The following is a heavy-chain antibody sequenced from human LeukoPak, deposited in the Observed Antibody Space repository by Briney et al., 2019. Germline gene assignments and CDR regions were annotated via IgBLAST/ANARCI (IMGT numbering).Heavy chain of an antibody. CDR3: ARAKASGGLADN. D-gene: IGHD1-26*01. V-gene: IGHV4-59*01. Sequence: SETLSLTCAVSGGSIRSSFGTWIRQPPGKGLEWIGYIYSDGSTNYNPSLKSRVTMSVDTSKNQLSLKLRSVTAADTAVYYCARAKASGGLADNWGQGTLVTVSS. J-gene: IGHJ4*02. CDR1: GGSIRSSF. CDR2: IYSDGST.